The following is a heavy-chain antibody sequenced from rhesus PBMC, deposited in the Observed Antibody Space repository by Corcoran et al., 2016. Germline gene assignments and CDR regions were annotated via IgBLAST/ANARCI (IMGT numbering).Heavy chain of an antibody. CDR3: ERGSSSCWSSYGLDS. CDR2: MYRNGERN. D-gene: IGHD6S26*01. CDR1: GVSISSTYW. Sequence: QVQLQQSGPAVVKPSETLPLTCAVSGVSISSTYWWSWIRQSPGRGLEWMGAMYRNGERNLENPSHKTRVTHSKDKSKNQLTLTLSSVTAAATAVYYCERGSSSCWSSYGLDSWGHGVVVTVSS. V-gene: IGHV4-93*01. J-gene: IGHJ6*01.